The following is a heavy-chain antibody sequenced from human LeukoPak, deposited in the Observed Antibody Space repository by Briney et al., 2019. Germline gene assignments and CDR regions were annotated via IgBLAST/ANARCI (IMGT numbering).Heavy chain of an antibody. V-gene: IGHV3-23*01. CDR1: GGTFSSYA. Sequence: SCKASGGTFSSYAMSRVRQAPGKGLEWVSAISGSGGSTYYADSVKGRFTISRDNSKNTLYLQMNSLRSEDTAVYYCARDPNTGPGYWGQGTLVTVSS. CDR2: ISGSGGST. J-gene: IGHJ4*02. CDR3: ARDPNTGPGY. D-gene: IGHD1-1*01.